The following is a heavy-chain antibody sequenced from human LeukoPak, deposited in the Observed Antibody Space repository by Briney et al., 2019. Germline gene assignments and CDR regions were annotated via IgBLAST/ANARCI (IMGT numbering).Heavy chain of an antibody. J-gene: IGHJ4*02. V-gene: IGHV1-18*01. CDR1: GYSFTSYG. Sequence: GDSLKISCKASGYSFTSYGISWVRQAPGQGLEWMGWISACNGNTNYAQKLQGRVTMTTDTSTSTAYMELRSLRSDDTAVYYCARENQGFDYWGQGTLVTVSS. CDR2: ISACNGNT. D-gene: IGHD1-14*01. CDR3: ARENQGFDY.